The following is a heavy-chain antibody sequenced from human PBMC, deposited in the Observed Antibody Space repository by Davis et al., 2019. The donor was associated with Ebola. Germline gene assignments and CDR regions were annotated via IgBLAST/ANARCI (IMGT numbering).Heavy chain of an antibody. CDR2: ISSSSINI. CDR1: GFTISSHS. CDR3: DTTGTMRYYYYMDV. D-gene: IGHD1-1*01. V-gene: IGHV3-21*01. Sequence: PGGSLRLSCAASGFTISSHSMNWVRQAPGEGLECVSSISSSSINIYYADSVKGRFTTSRANAKNSLYLQMNSLRAEDTAVYYCDTTGTMRYYYYMDVWGKGTTVTVSS. J-gene: IGHJ6*03.